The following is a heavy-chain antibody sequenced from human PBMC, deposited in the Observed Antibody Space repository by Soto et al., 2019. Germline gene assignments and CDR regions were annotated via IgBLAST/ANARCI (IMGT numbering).Heavy chain of an antibody. Sequence: SETLSLTCAVYGGSFSGYYWSWTRQPPGKGLEWIGEINHSGSTSYNPSLKSRVTISVDTSKNQFSLKLSSVTAADTAVYYCARWATLYYYYYMDVWGKGTTVTVSS. CDR3: ARWATLYYYYYMDV. V-gene: IGHV4-34*01. J-gene: IGHJ6*03. CDR1: GGSFSGYY. CDR2: INHSGST. D-gene: IGHD5-12*01.